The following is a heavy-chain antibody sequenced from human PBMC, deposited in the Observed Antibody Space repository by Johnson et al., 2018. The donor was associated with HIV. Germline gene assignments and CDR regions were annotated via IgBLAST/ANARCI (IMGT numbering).Heavy chain of an antibody. V-gene: IGHV3-23*04. CDR3: AKGGDSPDAFDI. Sequence: VQLVESGGGVVQPGGSLRLSCAASGFTFSSYAMSWVRQAPGKGLEWVSAISGSGGSTYYADSVKGRFTISRDNSKNTRYLQMTSLRAEDTAGYYWAKGGDSPDAFDIWGQGTMVTVS. CDR1: GFTFSSYA. D-gene: IGHD3-16*01. CDR2: ISGSGGST. J-gene: IGHJ3*02.